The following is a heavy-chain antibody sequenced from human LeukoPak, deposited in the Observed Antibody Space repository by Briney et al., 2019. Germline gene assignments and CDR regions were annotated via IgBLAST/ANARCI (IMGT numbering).Heavy chain of an antibody. V-gene: IGHV1-18*01. CDR2: ISAYNGNT. J-gene: IGHJ4*02. CDR1: SYTFTSYG. CDR3: ARGASGTTAFDY. D-gene: IGHD1-7*01. Sequence: VASVKVSCNPSSYTFTSYGVTWVRQAPGQGLEWMGWISAYNGNTNYAQKFQGRVTMTTDTSTRTAYMELRSLRSDDTAMYYCARGASGTTAFDYWGQGTLVTVSS.